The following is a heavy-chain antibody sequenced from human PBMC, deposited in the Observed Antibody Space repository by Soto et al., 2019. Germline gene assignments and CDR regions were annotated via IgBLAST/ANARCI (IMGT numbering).Heavy chain of an antibody. CDR3: ARVRVGAFDY. J-gene: IGHJ4*02. V-gene: IGHV3-13*01. D-gene: IGHD1-26*01. CDR1: GFTFSSYD. Sequence: GGSLRLSCAASGFTFSSYDMHWVRQATGKGLEWVSAIGTAGDTYYPGSVKGRFTISRENANNSLYLQMNSLRAEDTALNYCARVRVGAFDYWGQGTLVTVSS. CDR2: IGTAGDT.